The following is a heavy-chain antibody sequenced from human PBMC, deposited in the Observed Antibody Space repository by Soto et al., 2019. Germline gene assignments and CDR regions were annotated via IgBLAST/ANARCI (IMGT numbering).Heavy chain of an antibody. CDR3: ATGPLYASGVANY. CDR2: ITPIFSTT. V-gene: IGHV1-69*13. J-gene: IGHJ4*02. CDR1: GGTFSSDV. Sequence: VKVSCKASGGTFSSDVINWVRQAPGQGLEWMGGITPIFSTTKYAQKFQGRVTVTTDESASTVYLELSSLRSEDTAVYYCATGPLYASGVANYWGQGALVTVSS. D-gene: IGHD3-10*01.